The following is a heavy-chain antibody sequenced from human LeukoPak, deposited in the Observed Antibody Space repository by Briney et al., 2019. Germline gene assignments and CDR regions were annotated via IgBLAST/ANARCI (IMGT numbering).Heavy chain of an antibody. CDR2: IYTSGST. V-gene: IGHV4-4*08. CDR3: ARGQDYSSSLDV. CDR1: GGSISSHY. Sequence: SETLSLTCTVSGGSISSHYWNWIRQPPGKGLEWIGYIYTSGSTNYNPSLKSRVTISVDTSKNQFSLKLSSVTAADTAVYYCARGQDYSSSLDVWGQGTTVTVSS. D-gene: IGHD6-13*01. J-gene: IGHJ6*02.